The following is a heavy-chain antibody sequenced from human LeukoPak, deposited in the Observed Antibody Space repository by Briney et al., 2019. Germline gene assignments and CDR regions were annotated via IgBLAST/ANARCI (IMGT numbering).Heavy chain of an antibody. V-gene: IGHV5-51*01. CDR3: ARRSLRGYGTFDY. CDR1: GYSFTTSW. CDR2: IYPGDSET. Sequence: GESLKISCTGSGYSFTTSWISWVRQMPGKGLEWMGIIYPGDSETIYSPSFQGQVTITADKSISTAYLQWSSLKASDTAMYYCARRSLRGYGTFDYWGQGTLVTVSS. J-gene: IGHJ4*02. D-gene: IGHD5-12*01.